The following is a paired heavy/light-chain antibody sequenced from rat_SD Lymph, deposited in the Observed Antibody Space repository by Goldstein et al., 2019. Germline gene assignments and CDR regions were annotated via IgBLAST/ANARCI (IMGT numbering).Light chain of an antibody. CDR3: QQYNNYPLT. J-gene: IGKJ5*01. Sequence: DIRMTQSPASLSASLGETVNIECLASEDIYSDLAWYQQKPGKSPQLLIYNANSLQNGVPSRFSGSGSGTQYSLKINSLQSEDVATYFCQQYNNYPLTFGSGTKLEIK. V-gene: IGKV12S32*01. CDR1: EDIYSD. CDR2: NAN.
Heavy chain of an antibody. Sequence: EVQLVESGGGLVQPGRSMKLSCAASGFTFSNYGMAWVRQAPTKGLEWVATISYDGSSTYYRDSVKGRFTISRDNAKSTLYLQMNSLRSEDTATYYCTRVAGSFGDYFDYWGQGVMVTVSS. CDR1: GFTFSNYG. V-gene: IGHV5-29*01. J-gene: IGHJ2*01. D-gene: IGHD5-1*01. CDR3: TRVAGSFGDYFDY. CDR2: ISYDGSST.